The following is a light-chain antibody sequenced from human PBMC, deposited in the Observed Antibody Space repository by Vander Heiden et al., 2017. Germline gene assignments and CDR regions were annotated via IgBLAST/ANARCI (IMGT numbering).Light chain of an antibody. CDR1: KLGDKY. CDR3: QAWDSQHDVV. J-gene: IGLJ2*01. CDR2: QDS. Sequence: SYELTQPPSVSVSPGQTASITCSGDKLGDKYACWYQQKPGQSPVLVIYQDSKRPSGIPERFSGSNSGNTATLIISGTQAMDEADYYCQAWDSQHDVVFGGGTKLTVL. V-gene: IGLV3-1*01.